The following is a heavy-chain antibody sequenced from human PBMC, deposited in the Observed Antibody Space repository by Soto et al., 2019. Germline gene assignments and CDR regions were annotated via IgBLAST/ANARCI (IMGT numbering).Heavy chain of an antibody. CDR2: IIPIFGTA. CDR3: ARTPTYYDILTGSYMYAFDI. J-gene: IGHJ3*02. Sequence: QVQLVQSGAEVKKPGSSVKVSCKASGGTFSSYAISWVRQAPGQGLKWMGGIIPIFGTANYAQKFQGRGTITADESTGTAYMELSSLRSEDKDVYYCARTPTYYDILTGSYMYAFDIWGQGTMVTVSS. CDR1: GGTFSSYA. V-gene: IGHV1-69*12. D-gene: IGHD3-9*01.